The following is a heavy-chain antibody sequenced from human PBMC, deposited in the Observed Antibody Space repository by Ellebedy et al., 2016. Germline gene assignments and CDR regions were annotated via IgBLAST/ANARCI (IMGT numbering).Heavy chain of an antibody. CDR2: ISYDGSNK. CDR3: AKREYSSGWYRHDY. J-gene: IGHJ4*02. D-gene: IGHD6-19*01. V-gene: IGHV3-30*18. CDR1: GFTFSSYG. Sequence: GESLKISCAASGFTFSSYGMHWVRQAPGKGLEWVAVISYDGSNKYYADSVKGRFTISRDNSKNTLYLQMNSLRAEDTAVYYCAKREYSSGWYRHDYWGQGTLVTVSS.